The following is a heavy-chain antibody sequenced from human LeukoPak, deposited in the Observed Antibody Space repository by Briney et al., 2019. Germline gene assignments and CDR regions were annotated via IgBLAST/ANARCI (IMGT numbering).Heavy chain of an antibody. J-gene: IGHJ3*02. V-gene: IGHV3-33*01. CDR2: IWYDGNKK. Sequence: GGSLRVSCAASGFTFSNFGMHWVRQAPGKGLEWVAVIWYDGNKKYYADSVKDRFTISRDNSKNTLYLQVNSLRAEDTALYYWARDGNFGYDAFDIWGQGTMVTVSS. D-gene: IGHD3-10*01. CDR3: ARDGNFGYDAFDI. CDR1: GFTFSNFG.